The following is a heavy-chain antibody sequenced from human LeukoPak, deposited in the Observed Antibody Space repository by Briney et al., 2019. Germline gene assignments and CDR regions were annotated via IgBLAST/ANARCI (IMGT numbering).Heavy chain of an antibody. J-gene: IGHJ4*02. V-gene: IGHV3-30*02. CDR2: IRYDGSIK. D-gene: IGHD3-3*01. Sequence: PGGSLRLSCAASGFTFSSYGMHWVRQAPGRGLDWVAFIRYDGSIKDYADSVKGRFTISRDNSKNTLYLQMNSLRAEDTAVYYRAKVSPINPSGYLDYWGQGTLVTVSS. CDR3: AKVSPINPSGYLDY. CDR1: GFTFSSYG.